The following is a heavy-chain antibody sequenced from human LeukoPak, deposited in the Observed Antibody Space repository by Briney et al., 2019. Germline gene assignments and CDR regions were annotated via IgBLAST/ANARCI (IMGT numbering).Heavy chain of an antibody. Sequence: PSETLSLTCTASGGSISTYYWSWMRQPPGKRLEWIGHIYYNGITNYNPSLKSRVTISVDASKNQFSLKLSSVTAADTAVYYCARYRGLWFGESNRYYYHYIDVWGKGTTVTVSS. CDR3: ARYRGLWFGESNRYYYHYIDV. D-gene: IGHD3-10*01. J-gene: IGHJ6*03. CDR2: IYYNGIT. V-gene: IGHV4-59*01. CDR1: GGSISTYY.